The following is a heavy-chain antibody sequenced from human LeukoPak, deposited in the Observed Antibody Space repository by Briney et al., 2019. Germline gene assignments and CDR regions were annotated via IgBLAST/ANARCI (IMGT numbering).Heavy chain of an antibody. CDR1: GFTFSSYA. CDR2: ISYDGSNK. J-gene: IGHJ4*02. V-gene: IGHV3-30-3*01. D-gene: IGHD3-10*01. Sequence: PGGSLRLSCAASGFTFSSYAMHWVRQAPGKGLEWVAVISYDGSNKYYADSVKGRFTISRDNSKNTLYLQMNSLRAEDTAVYYCARDPSITMVRGVIPSGPFDYWGQGTLVTVSS. CDR3: ARDPSITMVRGVIPSGPFDY.